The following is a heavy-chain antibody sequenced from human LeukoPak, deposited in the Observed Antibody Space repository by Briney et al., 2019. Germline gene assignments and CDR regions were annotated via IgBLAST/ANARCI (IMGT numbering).Heavy chain of an antibody. CDR3: ARPSSGWYLFEY. CDR2: MSGSGAST. Sequence: PGGSVRLSCAASGFTFRTCAMSWVRQAPGKGLEWVSTMSGSGASTNYADSVRGRFTISRDNSKNTLYLQMNSLRAEDTAIYYCARPSSGWYLFEYWGQGTLVTVSS. CDR1: GFTFRTCA. D-gene: IGHD6-19*01. V-gene: IGHV3-23*01. J-gene: IGHJ4*02.